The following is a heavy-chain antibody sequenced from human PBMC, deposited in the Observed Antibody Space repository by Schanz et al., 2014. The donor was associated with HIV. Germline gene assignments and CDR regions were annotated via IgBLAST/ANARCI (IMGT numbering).Heavy chain of an antibody. D-gene: IGHD6-19*01. CDR3: AKMARSVAANTNFDY. V-gene: IGHV3-23*01. CDR2: LSGSGART. CDR1: GFSFLRFE. J-gene: IGHJ4*02. Sequence: EVQLLESGGGLVQPGGSLRISCVASGFSFLRFEMSWVRQAPGKGLEWLSTLSGSGARTYYADSVKGRVTISRDNSKNTLYLQMNSLRVEDTAVYYCAKMARSVAANTNFDYWGQGTLVTVSS.